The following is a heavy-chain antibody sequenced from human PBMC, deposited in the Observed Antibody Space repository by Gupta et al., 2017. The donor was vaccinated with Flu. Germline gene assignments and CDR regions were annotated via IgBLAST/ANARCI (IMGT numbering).Heavy chain of an antibody. CDR2: IYHSGST. Sequence: GGPIDSYYWSWIRQPQGKRLEWIGYIYHSGSTNYNPSLKSRSIMSVDRSKKQFSLKLSAVTAADTAVYYCAGSGNYNYYDYWGQGTLVTVSS. J-gene: IGHJ4*02. CDR3: AGSGNYNYYDY. V-gene: IGHV4-59*01. CDR1: GGPIDSYY. D-gene: IGHD6-25*01.